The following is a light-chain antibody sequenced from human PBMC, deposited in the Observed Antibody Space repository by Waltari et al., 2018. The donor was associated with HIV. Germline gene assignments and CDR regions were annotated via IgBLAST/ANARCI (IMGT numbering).Light chain of an antibody. CDR3: QQTFTTPPYT. CDR2: AGS. CDR1: QSIITY. V-gene: IGKV1-39*01. J-gene: IGKJ2*01. Sequence: DIQMTQSPSSLSASVGDRVTITCRASQSIITYVNWYQQKPGKAPKLLIDAGSTLQSGVPSRFSGSGSGTDFTLTISSLQPEDFATYYCQQTFTTPPYTFGQGTTLEIK.